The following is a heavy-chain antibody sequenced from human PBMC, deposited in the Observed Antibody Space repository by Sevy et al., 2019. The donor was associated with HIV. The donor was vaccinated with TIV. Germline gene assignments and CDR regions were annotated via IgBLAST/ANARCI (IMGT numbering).Heavy chain of an antibody. D-gene: IGHD3-10*01. J-gene: IGHJ4*02. CDR2: IKQDGSEK. CDR1: GFTFSSYW. CDR3: AREGEEYYYGSGSPFDY. Sequence: GGSLRLSCAASGFTFSSYWMSWVRQAPGKGLEWVANIKQDGSEKYYVDSVKGRFTISRDNAENSLYLQMNSLRAEDTAVYYCAREGEEYYYGSGSPFDYWGQGTLVTVSS. V-gene: IGHV3-7*01.